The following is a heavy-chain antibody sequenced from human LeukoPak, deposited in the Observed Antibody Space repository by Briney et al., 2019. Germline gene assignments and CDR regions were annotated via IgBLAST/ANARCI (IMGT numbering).Heavy chain of an antibody. D-gene: IGHD6-25*01. CDR2: IYYSGST. Sequence: SETLSLTCTVSGGSISSNNYYWGWIRQPPGQGLEWIGNIYYSGSTYYNPSLKSRVTISADSSKNQFSLKLSSVTAADTAVYYCAKYSSAAGRVDFWGRGTLVTVSS. CDR3: AKYSSAAGRVDF. CDR1: GGSISSNNYY. V-gene: IGHV4-39*07. J-gene: IGHJ4*02.